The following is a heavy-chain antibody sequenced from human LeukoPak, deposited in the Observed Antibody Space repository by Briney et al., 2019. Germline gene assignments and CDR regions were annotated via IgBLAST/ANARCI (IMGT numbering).Heavy chain of an antibody. Sequence: ASVKVSCKASGYTFTSYGISWVRQASGQGLEWMGWISAYNGNTNYAQKLQGRVTMTTDTSTSTAYMELRSLRSDDTAVYYCARYGTYEYYYGMDVWGQGTTVTVSS. CDR1: GYTFTSYG. V-gene: IGHV1-18*01. D-gene: IGHD5-12*01. CDR3: ARYGTYEYYYGMDV. J-gene: IGHJ6*02. CDR2: ISAYNGNT.